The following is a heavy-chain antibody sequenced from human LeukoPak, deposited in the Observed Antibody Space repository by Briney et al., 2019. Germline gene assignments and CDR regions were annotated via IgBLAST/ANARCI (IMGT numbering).Heavy chain of an antibody. V-gene: IGHV3-23*01. CDR1: GFTFSSYA. D-gene: IGHD3-22*01. J-gene: IGHJ4*02. Sequence: PGGSLRLSCAASGFTFSSYAMSWVRQAPEKGLEWVSAISGSGGSTYYADSVKGRFTISRENAKNSLYLQMNSLRAEDTAVYYCARVRIYYDSSGYDYWGQGTLVTVSS. CDR2: ISGSGGST. CDR3: ARVRIYYDSSGYDY.